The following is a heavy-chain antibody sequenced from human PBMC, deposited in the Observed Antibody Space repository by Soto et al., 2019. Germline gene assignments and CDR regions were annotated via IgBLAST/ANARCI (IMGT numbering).Heavy chain of an antibody. Sequence: PSETLSLTCTVSGGSIISGDYCFGCIRQPPWKGLEWIGNIYYSGSTYYSPSLESRVTISLDTSENQFSLKLSSVTAADTAVYFCARDRYYGSGTYYNFYYGMDVWGQGTTVTVS. V-gene: IGHV4-30-4*01. CDR3: ARDRYYGSGTYYNFYYGMDV. D-gene: IGHD3-10*01. J-gene: IGHJ6*02. CDR2: IYYSGST. CDR1: GGSIISGDYC.